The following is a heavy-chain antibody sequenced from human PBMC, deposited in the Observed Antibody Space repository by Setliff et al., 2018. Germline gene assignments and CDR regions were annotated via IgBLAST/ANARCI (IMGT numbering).Heavy chain of an antibody. Sequence: SETLFLTCAVSGASINSGHYWGWIRQPPGKGLEWIATIYHRGRKYYNPSLQSRVSVSLDTSKNHFSLRLTSMTAADTAVYYCARGRMRGSCSGPSCTYDPFDIWGQGTPVTVSS. V-gene: IGHV4-38-2*01. CDR3: ARGRMRGSCSGPSCTYDPFDI. CDR1: GASINSGHY. CDR2: IYHRGRK. D-gene: IGHD2-2*01. J-gene: IGHJ3*02.